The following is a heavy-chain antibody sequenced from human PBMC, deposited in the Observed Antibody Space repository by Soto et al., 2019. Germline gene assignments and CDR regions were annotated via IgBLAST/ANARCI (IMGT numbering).Heavy chain of an antibody. J-gene: IGHJ4*02. V-gene: IGHV4-4*07. CDR2: LYNDERT. CDR3: AREPLAHSYFDF. Sequence: PSETLSLTCTVSGDSVSSHYWSWIRQPAGKGLEWLGRLYNDERTNYNPSLKSRVTMSMDTSKNQFSLKLTSVTAADSAVYFCAREPLAHSYFDFWGQGXLVTVSS. CDR1: GDSVSSHY.